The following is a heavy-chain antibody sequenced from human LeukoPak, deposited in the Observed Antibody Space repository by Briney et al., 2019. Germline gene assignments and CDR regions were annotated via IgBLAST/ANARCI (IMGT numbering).Heavy chain of an antibody. CDR3: ARLIGFTIAAAATDY. Sequence: GGSLRLSCAASGFTFSDYDMSWVRQAPGKGLEWVSSMTTTSSFMYYADSVKGRFTISRDNAKNSLYLQMNSLRAEDAALYYCARLIGFTIAAAATDYWGQGALVTVSS. CDR2: MTTTSSFM. CDR1: GFTFSDYD. D-gene: IGHD6-13*01. V-gene: IGHV3-21*01. J-gene: IGHJ4*02.